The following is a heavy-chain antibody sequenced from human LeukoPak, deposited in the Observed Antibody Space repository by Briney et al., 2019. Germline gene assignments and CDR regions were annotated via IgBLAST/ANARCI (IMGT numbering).Heavy chain of an antibody. CDR3: AGGMSHFDY. CDR2: IWYDGSNK. V-gene: IGHV3-33*08. D-gene: IGHD2-8*01. J-gene: IGHJ4*02. CDR1: GFTFSSNG. Sequence: GGSLRLSCAASGFTFSSNGMHWVRQAPGKGLEWVALIWYDGSNKYYADSVKGRFTISRDNSKNTLFLQMNSLRAEDTAVYYCAGGMSHFDYGGQGTLVTVSS.